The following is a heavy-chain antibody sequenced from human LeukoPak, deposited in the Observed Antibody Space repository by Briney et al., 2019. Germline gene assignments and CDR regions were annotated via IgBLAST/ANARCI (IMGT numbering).Heavy chain of an antibody. Sequence: GASVKVSCKASGYTFTGYYMHWVRQAPGQGLEWMGWINPNSGGTNYAQKFQGRVTMTRDTSISTAYMELSRPSSDDTAVYYCAKVGLGSSSSWYDYWGQGTLVTASS. CDR3: AKVGLGSSSSWYDY. CDR2: INPNSGGT. CDR1: GYTFTGYY. J-gene: IGHJ4*02. D-gene: IGHD6-13*01. V-gene: IGHV1-2*02.